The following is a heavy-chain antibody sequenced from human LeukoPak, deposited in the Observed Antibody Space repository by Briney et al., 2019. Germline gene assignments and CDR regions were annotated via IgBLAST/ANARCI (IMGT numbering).Heavy chain of an antibody. Sequence: GGSLRLSCAASGFTFSSYEMNWVRQAPGKGLEWVSYISSSGSTIYYADSVKGRFTISRDNAKNSLYLQLNSLRAEDTAVYYCARDRDYYDSSGGMNAFDMWGQGTLVTVSS. D-gene: IGHD3-22*01. V-gene: IGHV3-48*03. J-gene: IGHJ3*02. CDR3: ARDRDYYDSSGGMNAFDM. CDR1: GFTFSSYE. CDR2: ISSSGSTI.